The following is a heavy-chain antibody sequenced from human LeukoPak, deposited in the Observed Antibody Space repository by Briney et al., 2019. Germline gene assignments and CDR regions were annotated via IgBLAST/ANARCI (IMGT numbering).Heavy chain of an antibody. Sequence: VKVSCKASGYPFTSSDVNWVRQAPGQGLEWMGWMSTNNGDTAYALKFQGRVTLTRDTSISTAYMELSSLTSEDTAVYYCAREEGGVVVPAGWFDPWGQGTLVTVSS. D-gene: IGHD2-2*01. V-gene: IGHV1-8*03. CDR3: AREEGGVVVPAGWFDP. J-gene: IGHJ5*02. CDR2: MSTNNGDT. CDR1: GYPFTSSD.